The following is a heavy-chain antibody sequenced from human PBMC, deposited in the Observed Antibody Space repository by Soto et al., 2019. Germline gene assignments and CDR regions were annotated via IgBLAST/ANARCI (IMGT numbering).Heavy chain of an antibody. CDR3: ANKGEQWLVLY. D-gene: IGHD6-19*01. CDR2: ISGSGGST. V-gene: IGHV3-23*01. J-gene: IGHJ4*02. Sequence: EVQLLESGGGLVQPGGSLRLSCAASGFTFSSYAMSWVRQAPGKGLEWVSAISGSGGSTYYADSVKGRFTISRDNSKNTQYLQMNSLRAEDTAVYYCANKGEQWLVLYWGQGTLVTVSS. CDR1: GFTFSSYA.